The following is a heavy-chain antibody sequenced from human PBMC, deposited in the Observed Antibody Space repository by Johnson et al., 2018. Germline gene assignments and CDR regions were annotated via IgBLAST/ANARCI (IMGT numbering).Heavy chain of an antibody. CDR3: TTTKEYDSSGYFLNYYYYMDV. D-gene: IGHD3-22*01. CDR1: GFTFSNAW. V-gene: IGHV3-15*07. J-gene: IGHJ6*03. CDR2: IKSKTDGGTT. Sequence: VQLVESGGGLVKPGGSLRLSCAASGFTFSNAWMNWVRQAPGKGLEWVGRIKSKTDGGTTDYAAPVKGRFTIQRDDSKNTLYLQMNSLKTEDTAVYYCTTTKEYDSSGYFLNYYYYMDVWGKGTTVTVSS.